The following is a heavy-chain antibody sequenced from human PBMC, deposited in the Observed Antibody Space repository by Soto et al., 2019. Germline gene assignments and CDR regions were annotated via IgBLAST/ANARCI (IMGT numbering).Heavy chain of an antibody. CDR3: ARGPYCSGGSCYSGGHWFDP. Sequence: EVQLVESGGGLVQPGGSLRLSCAASVFTFSSSWMHWVRQAPGKGLVWVSRINSDGSSTSYADSVKGRFTISRDNAKNTLFLQMNSLRAEDTAVYYCARGPYCSGGSCYSGGHWFDPWGQGTLVTVSS. D-gene: IGHD2-15*01. V-gene: IGHV3-74*01. CDR1: VFTFSSSW. J-gene: IGHJ5*02. CDR2: INSDGSST.